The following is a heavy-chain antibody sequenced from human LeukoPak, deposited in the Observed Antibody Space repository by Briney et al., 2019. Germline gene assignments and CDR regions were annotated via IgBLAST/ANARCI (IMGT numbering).Heavy chain of an antibody. D-gene: IGHD3-10*01. CDR3: ARTSGSYSFYFDY. Sequence: GGSLRLSCASSGFTVSSKYMSWVRQAPGKGLEWVSVIYTSGNTYYADSVKGRFTISRDDSKNTLYLQMNTLRAEDTAVYYCARTSGSYSFYFDYWGLGTLVTVSS. CDR2: IYTSGNT. CDR1: GFTVSSKY. J-gene: IGHJ4*02. V-gene: IGHV3-53*01.